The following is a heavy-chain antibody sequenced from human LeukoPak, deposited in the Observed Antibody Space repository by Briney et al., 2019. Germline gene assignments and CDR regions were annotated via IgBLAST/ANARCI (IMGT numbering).Heavy chain of an antibody. Sequence: ASVKVSCKASGYTFTSYDINWVRQATGQGLEWMGWMNPNSGNTGYAQKFQGRVTMTRNTSKSTAYMELSSLRSEDTAVYYCARYYDSSGLEFGYWGQGTLVTVSS. CDR2: MNPNSGNT. CDR3: ARYYDSSGLEFGY. J-gene: IGHJ4*02. D-gene: IGHD3-22*01. V-gene: IGHV1-8*01. CDR1: GYTFTSYD.